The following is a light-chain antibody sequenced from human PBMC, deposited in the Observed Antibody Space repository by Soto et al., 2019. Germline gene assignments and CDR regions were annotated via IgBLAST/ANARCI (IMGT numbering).Light chain of an antibody. J-gene: IGLJ2*01. Sequence: QSALTQPRSVSGSPGQSVTICCTGTSSDVGGYNYVSWYQQHPGKAPKLMIYDVSKRPSGVPDRFSGSKSGNTASLTISGLQAEDEADYYCCSYAGSYTRVFGGGTKLTVL. CDR2: DVS. V-gene: IGLV2-11*01. CDR3: CSYAGSYTRV. CDR1: SSDVGGYNY.